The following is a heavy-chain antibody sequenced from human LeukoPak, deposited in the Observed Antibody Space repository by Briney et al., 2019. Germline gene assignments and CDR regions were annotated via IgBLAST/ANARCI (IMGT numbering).Heavy chain of an antibody. CDR2: ISYIGNT. CDR3: ARAKGYTYGRDFYFYYGMDV. CDR1: GVSISSYY. J-gene: IGHJ6*02. Sequence: SETLSLTCTVSGVSISSYYWSWIRQPPGKGLEWIGYISYIGNTNYSPSLKSRVTISIDTSENQLSLKLSSVTAADTAVYYCARAKGYTYGRDFYFYYGMDVWGQGTTVTVSS. D-gene: IGHD5-18*01. V-gene: IGHV4-59*13.